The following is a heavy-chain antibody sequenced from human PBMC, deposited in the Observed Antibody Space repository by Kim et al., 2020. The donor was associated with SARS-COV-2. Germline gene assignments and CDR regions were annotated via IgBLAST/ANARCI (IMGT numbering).Heavy chain of an antibody. Sequence: RYSPSVQGQVTIAADKSISTAYLQWSSLKASDTAMYYCARGVGGWYFDYWGQGTLVTVSS. CDR3: ARGVGGWYFDY. D-gene: IGHD6-19*01. J-gene: IGHJ4*02. V-gene: IGHV5-51*01.